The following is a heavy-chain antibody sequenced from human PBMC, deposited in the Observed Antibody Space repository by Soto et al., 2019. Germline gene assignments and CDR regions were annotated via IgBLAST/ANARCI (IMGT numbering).Heavy chain of an antibody. D-gene: IGHD6-13*01. J-gene: IGHJ4*02. CDR1: GGSFSGYY. V-gene: IGHV4-34*09. CDR3: ASFSDRLTPATVLY. CDR2: INHSGST. Sequence: SETLSLTCAVDGGSFSGYYWTWIRQHPGTGLEWIGEINHSGSTNYNPSLKSRLTISVDTSKNQFSLKLTSVTAADTAVYYCASFSDRLTPATVLYWGQGALVTVSS.